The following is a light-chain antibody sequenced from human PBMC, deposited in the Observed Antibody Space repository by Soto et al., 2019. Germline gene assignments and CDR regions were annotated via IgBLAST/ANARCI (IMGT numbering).Light chain of an antibody. CDR1: ALARQF. V-gene: IGLV3-25*02. Sequence: ELTQPPSVSVSPGQTARITCSGDALARQFAYWYLQKPGQAPLLIIYKDNQRPSGIPERFSGSSSGTTVTLTISGVQAEDEADYHCQSADSSGTCVFGGGTQLTVL. CDR3: QSADSSGTCV. J-gene: IGLJ2*01. CDR2: KDN.